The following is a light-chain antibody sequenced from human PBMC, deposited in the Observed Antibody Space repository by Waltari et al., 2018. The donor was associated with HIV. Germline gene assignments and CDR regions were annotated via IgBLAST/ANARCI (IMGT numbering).Light chain of an antibody. V-gene: IGLV2-23*02. J-gene: IGLJ2*01. CDR2: EVS. Sequence: QSALTQPASVSGSPGQSITIPCTGTSSDVGSYNIVSWYQQHPGKAPKLMIYEVSKRPSGVSNRFSGSKSGNTASLTISGLQAEDEADYYCCSYAGSSTVFGGGTKLTVL. CDR3: CSYAGSSTV. CDR1: SSDVGSYNI.